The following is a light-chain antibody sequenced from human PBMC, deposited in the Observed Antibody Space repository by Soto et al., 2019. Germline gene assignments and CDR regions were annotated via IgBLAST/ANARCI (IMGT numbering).Light chain of an antibody. CDR2: EVS. CDR3: SSYTSSSIDYV. Sequence: QSALTQPASVSGSTGQSITISCTGTSSDVGGYNYVSWYQQHPGKATKLMLYEVSNRPSGVSNRVYGSKSGNTASLTISGLQAEDDADYYCSSYTSSSIDYVFGAGTKVTVL. J-gene: IGLJ1*01. V-gene: IGLV2-14*01. CDR1: SSDVGGYNY.